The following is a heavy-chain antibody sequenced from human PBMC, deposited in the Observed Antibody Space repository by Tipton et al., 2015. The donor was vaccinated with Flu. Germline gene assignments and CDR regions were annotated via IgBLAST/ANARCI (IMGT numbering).Heavy chain of an antibody. V-gene: IGHV3-21*01. CDR3: ARSRKLRYFDWFDFDY. J-gene: IGHJ4*02. Sequence: SGFTFSSYSMNWVRQAPGKGLEWVSSISSSSSYIYYADSVKGRFTISRDNAKNSLYLQMNSLRAEDTAVYYCARSRKLRYFDWFDFDYWGQGTLVTVSS. CDR2: ISSSSSYI. D-gene: IGHD3-9*01. CDR1: GFTFSSYS.